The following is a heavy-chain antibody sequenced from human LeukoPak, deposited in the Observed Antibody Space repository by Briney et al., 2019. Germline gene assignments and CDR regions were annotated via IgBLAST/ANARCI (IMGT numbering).Heavy chain of an antibody. CDR3: IATRY. CDR2: IKSKIDGGIT. J-gene: IGHJ4*02. CDR1: GFTVSSNY. Sequence: GGSLRLSCAASGFTVSSNYMSWVRQAPGKGLEWVGRIKSKIDGGITDYAAPVKGRFTISRDDSKDTLYLQMNSLKTEDTAVYYCIATRYWGQGTLVTVSS. V-gene: IGHV3-15*01.